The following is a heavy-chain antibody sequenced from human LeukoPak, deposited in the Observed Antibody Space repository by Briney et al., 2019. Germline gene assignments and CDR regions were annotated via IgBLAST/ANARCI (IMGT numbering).Heavy chain of an antibody. D-gene: IGHD7-27*01. J-gene: IGHJ6*03. V-gene: IGHV4-61*05. Sequence: SETLSLTCTVSGGSISSSSYYWGWIRQPPGKGLEWIGYIYYSGSTNYNPSLKSRVTISVDTSKNQFSLKLSSVTAADTAVYYCARMGKPNYYYYYMDVWGKGTTVTISS. CDR2: IYYSGST. CDR3: ARMGKPNYYYYYMDV. CDR1: GGSISSSSYY.